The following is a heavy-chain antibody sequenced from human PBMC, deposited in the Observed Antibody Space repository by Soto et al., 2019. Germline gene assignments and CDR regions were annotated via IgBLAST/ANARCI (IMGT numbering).Heavy chain of an antibody. CDR2: ISYDGSNK. CDR1: GFTFSSYG. J-gene: IGHJ6*02. D-gene: IGHD6-13*01. CDR3: AVDPVSSSWYSDYYGMDV. V-gene: IGHV3-30*03. Sequence: QVQLVESGGGVVQPGRSLRLSCAASGFTFSSYGMHWVRQAPGKGLEWVAVISYDGSNKYYADSVKGRFTISRDNSKNARYKQMNNLRVDNPAVYDWAVDPVSSSWYSDYYGMDVWGQGTTVTVSS.